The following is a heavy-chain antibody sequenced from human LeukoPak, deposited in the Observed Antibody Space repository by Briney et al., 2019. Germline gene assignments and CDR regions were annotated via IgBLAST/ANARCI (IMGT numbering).Heavy chain of an antibody. CDR3: ARDQADFGDYIWGSYRNFDY. J-gene: IGHJ4*02. D-gene: IGHD3-16*02. CDR1: GFTFSDYY. V-gene: IGHV3-11*04. CDR2: ISSGGSTI. Sequence: GGSLRLSCAVSGFTFSDYYMSWIRQAPGKGLEWVSYISSGGSTISHADSVKGRFTISRDNAENSLYLQMNSLRAEDTAVYYCARDQADFGDYIWGSYRNFDYWGQGTLVTVSS.